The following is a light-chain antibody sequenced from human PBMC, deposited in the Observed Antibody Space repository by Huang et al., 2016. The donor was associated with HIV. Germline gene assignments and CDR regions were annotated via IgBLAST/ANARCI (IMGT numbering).Light chain of an antibody. J-gene: IGKJ4*01. Sequence: DIVMTQSPDSLAVSLGARATINCKSSQSVLYTSNNKNFLAWYQQNPGQPPKLLIYWASTRESGVPDRFSGSGSGTDFTLTISGLQAEDVAVYYCQQFYNTPLTFGGGTKVEIK. CDR1: QSVLYTSNNKNF. CDR3: QQFYNTPLT. CDR2: WAS. V-gene: IGKV4-1*01.